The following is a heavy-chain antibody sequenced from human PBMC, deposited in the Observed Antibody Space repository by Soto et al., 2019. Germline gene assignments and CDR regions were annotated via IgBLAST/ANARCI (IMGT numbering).Heavy chain of an antibody. CDR1: GFTFSDSW. CDR2: IKHDGSEK. CDR3: AGLGGHG. J-gene: IGHJ6*02. D-gene: IGHD3-16*01. V-gene: IGHV3-7*01. Sequence: EVQLVESGGGLVQPGGSLRLSCAASGFTFSDSWMDWVRQAPGKGPEWVANIKHDGSEKNYVVSVKGRFTISRDNAKNSLYLQMNSLRAEDPAVYYCAGLGGHGWGQGTTVTVSS.